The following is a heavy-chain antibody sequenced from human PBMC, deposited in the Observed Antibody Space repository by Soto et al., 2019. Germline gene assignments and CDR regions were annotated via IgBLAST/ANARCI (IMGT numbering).Heavy chain of an antibody. J-gene: IGHJ3*02. CDR3: AKDQIPDIVVVPAAADDAFDI. D-gene: IGHD2-2*01. Sequence: EVQLLESGGGLVQPGGSLRLSCAASGFTFSSYAMSWVRQAPGKGLEWVSAISGSGGSTYYADSVKGPFTISRDNSKNTLYLQMNSLRPEDTAVYYCAKDQIPDIVVVPAAADDAFDIWGQGTMVTVSS. V-gene: IGHV3-23*01. CDR2: ISGSGGST. CDR1: GFTFSSYA.